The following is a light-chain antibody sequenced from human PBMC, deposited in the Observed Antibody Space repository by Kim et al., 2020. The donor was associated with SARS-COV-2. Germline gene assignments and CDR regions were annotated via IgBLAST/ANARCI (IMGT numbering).Light chain of an antibody. V-gene: IGKV1-8*01. Sequence: AIRITQSPSSLSASTGDRVTITCRASHGISSYLAWYQQKPGKAPKLLIYAASTLQSGVPSRFSGSGSGTDFTLTISCLQSEDFATYYCQQYYSYPLTFGPGTKVDIK. CDR1: HGISSY. CDR2: AAS. J-gene: IGKJ3*01. CDR3: QQYYSYPLT.